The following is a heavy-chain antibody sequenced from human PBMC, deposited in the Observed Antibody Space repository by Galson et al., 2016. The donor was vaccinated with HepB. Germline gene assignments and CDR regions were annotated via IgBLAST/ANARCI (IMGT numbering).Heavy chain of an antibody. D-gene: IGHD6-19*01. Sequence: SLRLSCAAPGFTFSFYAMHWVRQAPGKGLEYVSAISGNGGSTYYADSVKGRFTISRDNSKNTLYLQMSSLRTEDTAVYYCVKGGGYSSGWYKGAFDYWGQGTLVTVSS. J-gene: IGHJ4*02. CDR2: ISGNGGST. CDR3: VKGGGYSSGWYKGAFDY. V-gene: IGHV3-64D*06. CDR1: GFTFSFYA.